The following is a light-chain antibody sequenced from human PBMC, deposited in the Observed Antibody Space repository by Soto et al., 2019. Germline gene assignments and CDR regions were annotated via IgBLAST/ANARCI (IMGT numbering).Light chain of an antibody. CDR1: QSVSSY. Sequence: EIVLTQSPATLSLSPGERATLSCRASQSVSSYLAWYQQKPAQAPRLLIYDASNRATGIPARFSGSGSGTDFTLTISSLEPEDFAVYYCQQRSNWPSTFGQGTKLEIK. J-gene: IGKJ2*01. V-gene: IGKV3-11*01. CDR2: DAS. CDR3: QQRSNWPST.